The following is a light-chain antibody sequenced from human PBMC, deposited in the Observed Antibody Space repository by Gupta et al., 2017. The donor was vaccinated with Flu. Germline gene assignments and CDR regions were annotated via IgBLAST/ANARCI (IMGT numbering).Light chain of an antibody. Sequence: QSVLTQPPSASGTPGQRVTISCSGSSSNVGSNFVYWFQQLPGTAPKLLIFGNDQRPSGVPDRFSGSKSGTSASLAISXLXSEDEAXYYCAAWDDSLSGSWVFGGGTKLTVL. CDR1: SSNVGSNF. V-gene: IGLV1-47*01. CDR2: GND. J-gene: IGLJ3*02. CDR3: AAWDDSLSGSWV.